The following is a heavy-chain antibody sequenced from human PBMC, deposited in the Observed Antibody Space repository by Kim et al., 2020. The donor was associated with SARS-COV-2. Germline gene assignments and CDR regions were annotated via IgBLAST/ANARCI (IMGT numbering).Heavy chain of an antibody. V-gene: IGHV3-23*01. CDR3: AKAWAISSDY. J-gene: IGHJ4*02. Sequence: STSCADSVKGHFTISRDNSKNTLYPQMNSLRAEDTAVYYCAKAWAISSDYWGQGTLVTVSS. CDR2: ST. D-gene: IGHD3-9*01.